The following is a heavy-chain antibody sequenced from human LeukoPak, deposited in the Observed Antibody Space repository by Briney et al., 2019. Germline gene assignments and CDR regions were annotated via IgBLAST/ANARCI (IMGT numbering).Heavy chain of an antibody. CDR2: IKRDGSQK. D-gene: IGHD1-1*01. CDR1: GFSFSSNW. J-gene: IGHJ5*02. V-gene: IGHV3-7*01. Sequence: GGSLRLSCAAPGFSFSSNWMGWVRQAPGKGLEWVAHIKRDGSQKYYLDSVKGRFTISRDNAKNSLYLQMNSLRVEDTAVYYCARLGLEVGGPNWLDPWGQGTLVTVSS. CDR3: ARLGLEVGGPNWLDP.